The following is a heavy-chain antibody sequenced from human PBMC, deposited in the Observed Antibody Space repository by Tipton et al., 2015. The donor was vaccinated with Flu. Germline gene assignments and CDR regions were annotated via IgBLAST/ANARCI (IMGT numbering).Heavy chain of an antibody. J-gene: IGHJ5*02. Sequence: GLVKPSETLSLTCGVSGDSIRSSNYYWGWIRQPPGKGLEWIGNTFHSGNTYLNPSLKSRVTISIDTSRNQFSLKLNSVTAGDTAVYDCARRDYSNYVSEPKSWFDPWGQGTLVTVTS. V-gene: IGHV4-39*07. CDR2: TFHSGNT. D-gene: IGHD4-11*01. CDR3: ARRDYSNYVSEPKSWFDP. CDR1: GDSIRSSNYY.